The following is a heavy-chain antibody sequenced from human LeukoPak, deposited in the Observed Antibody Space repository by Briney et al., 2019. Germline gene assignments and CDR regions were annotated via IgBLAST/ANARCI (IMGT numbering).Heavy chain of an antibody. CDR1: GFTFSSYA. D-gene: IGHD1-1*01. CDR2: FSGSGTST. Sequence: GGSLRLSCAASGFTFSSYAMSWVRQTPGKGLEWVSSFSGSGTSTYYADSVKGRFTISRDNSKNMLYLQMNSLRAEDTAVYYCAKGLSTTTVTPLGCWGQGTLVTVSS. J-gene: IGHJ4*02. V-gene: IGHV3-23*01. CDR3: AKGLSTTTVTPLGC.